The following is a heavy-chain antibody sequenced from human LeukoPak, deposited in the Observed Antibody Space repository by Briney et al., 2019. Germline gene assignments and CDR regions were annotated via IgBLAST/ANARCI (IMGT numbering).Heavy chain of an antibody. CDR2: ISSSSTYL. V-gene: IGHV3-21*01. J-gene: IGHJ3*02. CDR1: GFTLSSYT. CDR3: ARRSYCGGDCYGSDAFDI. D-gene: IGHD2-21*02. Sequence: GGSLRLSCAASGFTLSSYTMNWVRQAPGKGLEWVSSISSSSTYLDYADSLKGRFTISRDNAKNSLYLQVNSLRAEDTAVYYCARRSYCGGDCYGSDAFDIWGQGTMVTVSS.